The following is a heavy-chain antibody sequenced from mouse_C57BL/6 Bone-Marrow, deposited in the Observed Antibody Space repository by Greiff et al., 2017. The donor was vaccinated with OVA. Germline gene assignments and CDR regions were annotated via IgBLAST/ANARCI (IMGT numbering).Heavy chain of an antibody. D-gene: IGHD3-2*02. CDR3: ARESSGLYYFDY. V-gene: IGHV1-80*01. J-gene: IGHJ2*01. CDR2: IYPGDGDT. Sequence: QVQLKQSGAELVKPGASVQISCKASGYAFSSYWMNWVKQRPGKGLEWIGQIYPGDGDTNYNGKFKGKATLTADKSSSTAYMQLSSLTSEDSAVYFCARESSGLYYFDYWGQGTTLTVSS. CDR1: GYAFSSYW.